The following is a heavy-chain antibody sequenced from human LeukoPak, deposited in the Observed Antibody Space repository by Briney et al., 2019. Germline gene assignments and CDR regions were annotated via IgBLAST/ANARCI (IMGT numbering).Heavy chain of an antibody. CDR3: ARLGYSYGIDY. CDR2: IYYSGST. V-gene: IGHV4-59*01. Sequence: SETLPLTCTVSGGSISSYYWSWIRQPPGKGLEWIGYIYYSGSTNYNPSLKSRVTISVDTSKNQFSLKLSSVTAADTAVYYCARLGYSYGIDYWGQGTLVTVSS. CDR1: GGSISSYY. J-gene: IGHJ4*02. D-gene: IGHD5-18*01.